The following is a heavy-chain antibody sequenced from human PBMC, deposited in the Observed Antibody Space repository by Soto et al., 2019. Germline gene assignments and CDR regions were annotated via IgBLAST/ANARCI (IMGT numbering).Heavy chain of an antibody. Sequence: GGPLRLWYTATGVKCGTHWVSWIRQDPGKGLEWVANIKHDGNEKYYADSVKGRFTVSRDNVKNFLHLQMSSLRGDDTGVYFCVRATLSWGHYYFRGLDVWGQGTTVTVSS. CDR1: GVKCGTHW. J-gene: IGHJ6*02. V-gene: IGHV3-7*01. CDR2: IKHDGNEK. CDR3: VRATLSWGHYYFRGLDV. D-gene: IGHD3-22*01.